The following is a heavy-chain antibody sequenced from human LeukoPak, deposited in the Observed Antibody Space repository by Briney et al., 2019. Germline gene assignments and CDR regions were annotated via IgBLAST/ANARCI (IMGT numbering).Heavy chain of an antibody. V-gene: IGHV4-34*01. CDR2: INHSGST. CDR3: ARLSMLGYCSGGSCSLAMDV. J-gene: IGHJ6*04. Sequence: SETLSLTCTVSGGSISSYYWSWIRQPPGKGLEWIGEINHSGSTNYNPSLKSRVTISVDTSKNQFSLKLSSVTAADTAVYYCARLSMLGYCSGGSCSLAMDVWGKGTTVTISS. D-gene: IGHD2-15*01. CDR1: GGSISSYY.